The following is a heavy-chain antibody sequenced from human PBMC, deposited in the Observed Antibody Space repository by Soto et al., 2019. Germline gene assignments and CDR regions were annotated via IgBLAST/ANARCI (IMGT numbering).Heavy chain of an antibody. Sequence: QVQLQESGPGLVKPSETLSLTCTVSGGSVSSGSYYWSWIRQPPGKGLEWIGYIYYSGSTNYNPSLKSRVTISVDTSKNQFSLKLSSVTAADTAVYYCARDRRVAVAATQGGFDPWGQGTLVTVSS. D-gene: IGHD6-19*01. CDR2: IYYSGST. CDR3: ARDRRVAVAATQGGFDP. V-gene: IGHV4-61*01. CDR1: GGSVSSGSYY. J-gene: IGHJ5*02.